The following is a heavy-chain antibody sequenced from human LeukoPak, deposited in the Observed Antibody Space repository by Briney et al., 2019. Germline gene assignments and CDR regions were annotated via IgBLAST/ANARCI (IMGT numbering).Heavy chain of an antibody. Sequence: ASVKVSCKASGYPFTTYGINWVRQAPGQGLEWMGWISTYNGDTNYAQKFQGRVTMTTDTSTSTAYIELRSLTSDDTAAYYCAREWWGYDVLTGDNWFDPWGQGTLVTVSS. CDR2: ISTYNGDT. CDR3: AREWWGYDVLTGDNWFDP. CDR1: GYPFTTYG. V-gene: IGHV1-18*01. J-gene: IGHJ5*02. D-gene: IGHD3-9*01.